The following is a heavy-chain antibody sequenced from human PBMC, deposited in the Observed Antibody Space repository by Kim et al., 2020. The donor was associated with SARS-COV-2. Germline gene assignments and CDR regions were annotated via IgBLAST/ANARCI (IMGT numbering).Heavy chain of an antibody. CDR1: GGSISSYY. CDR2: IYYSGST. V-gene: IGHV4-59*01. J-gene: IGHJ4*02. D-gene: IGHD4-17*01. Sequence: SETLSLTCTVSGGSISSYYWSWIRQPPGKGLEWIGYIYYSGSTNYNPSLKSRVTISVDTSKNQFSLKLSSVTAADTAVYYCARDPFDYGGNSGFWGQGT. CDR3: ARDPFDYGGNSGF.